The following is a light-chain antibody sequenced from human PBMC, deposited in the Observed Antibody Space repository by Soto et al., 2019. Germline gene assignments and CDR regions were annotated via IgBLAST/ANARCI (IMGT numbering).Light chain of an antibody. CDR1: SSNIESNT. CDR2: SNY. V-gene: IGLV1-44*01. J-gene: IGLJ1*01. Sequence: QSVLTQPPSASGTPGQRVTISCSGSSSNIESNTVTWYQQLPGTAPKLVIYSNYDRPSGAPDRFSGSTSGTSASLVIRGLQSEDEADYYCAAWDDILNGYVFGGGTKVTVL. CDR3: AAWDDILNGYV.